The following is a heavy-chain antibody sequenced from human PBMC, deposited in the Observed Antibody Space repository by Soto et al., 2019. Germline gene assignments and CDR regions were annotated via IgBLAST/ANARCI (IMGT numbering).Heavy chain of an antibody. CDR2: ISAHNGNT. J-gene: IGHJ4*02. CDR1: GYAFTTYG. CDR3: ARGRYGDY. V-gene: IGHV1-18*01. Sequence: QVHLVQSGAEVKKPGASVKVSCKGSGYAFTTYGITWVRQAPGQGLAWMGWISAHNGNTNYAQKLQGRVTVTRDTSPSTAYMELRRLRSDDTAVYDWARGRYGDYWGQGALVTVSS. D-gene: IGHD1-1*01.